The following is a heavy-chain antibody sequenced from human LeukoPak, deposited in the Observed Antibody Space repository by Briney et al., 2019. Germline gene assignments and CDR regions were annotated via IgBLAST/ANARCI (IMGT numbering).Heavy chain of an antibody. Sequence: RPGGSLRLSCAASGFTFSNYWMHWVRQAPGKGLEWVSGIKWDGGRTGYADSVKGRFTISRDNAKNSVYLQMNSLRAEDTAVYYCAKEVGRVKYFDYWGQGTLVTVSS. CDR3: AKEVGRVKYFDY. J-gene: IGHJ4*02. CDR1: GFTFSNYW. D-gene: IGHD3-16*01. CDR2: IKWDGGRT. V-gene: IGHV3-20*04.